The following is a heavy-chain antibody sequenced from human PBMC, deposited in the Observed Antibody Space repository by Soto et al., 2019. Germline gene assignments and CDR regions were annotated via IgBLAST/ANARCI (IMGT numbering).Heavy chain of an antibody. CDR3: ARSRYTSGWWTPPFDY. D-gene: IGHD6-19*01. Sequence: QVQLQESGPGLGKPSESRSLTWAASVGPISSYYWGWIRQPPGKGREGIGYIYYSGSTNYNPSLKSRVTISVDTSKNQFSLKLTSVTAADTAVYYCARSRYTSGWWTPPFDYWGQGTLVTVSS. CDR1: VGPISSYY. J-gene: IGHJ4*02. V-gene: IGHV4-59*01. CDR2: IYYSGST.